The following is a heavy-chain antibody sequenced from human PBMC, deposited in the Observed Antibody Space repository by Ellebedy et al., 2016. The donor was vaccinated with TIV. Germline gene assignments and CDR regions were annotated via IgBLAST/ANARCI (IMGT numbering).Heavy chain of an antibody. J-gene: IGHJ4*02. CDR3: ARFAPLDY. Sequence: GESLKISXAASGFTFSSYSMNWVRQAPGKGLEWVSSISSSSSYIYYADSVKGRFTISRDNAKNSLYLQMNSLRAEDTAVYYCARFAPLDYWGQGTLVTVSS. CDR2: ISSSSSYI. V-gene: IGHV3-21*01. CDR1: GFTFSSYS.